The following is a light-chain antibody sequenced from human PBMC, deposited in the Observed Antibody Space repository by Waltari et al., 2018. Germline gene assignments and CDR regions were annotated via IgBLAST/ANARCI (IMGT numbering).Light chain of an antibody. CDR2: AHS. CDR3: HSYDSSLSAWV. CDR1: SSNIGAGYD. J-gene: IGLJ3*02. Sequence: QSVLTQPPSVSGAPGQRVTISCAGNSSNIGAGYDIHWYQQLPGAAPKLLIFAHSNRPLGVPDRFSGSKSVTSVSLVISGLQAEDEADYYCHSYDSSLSAWVFGGGTKLTVL. V-gene: IGLV1-40*01.